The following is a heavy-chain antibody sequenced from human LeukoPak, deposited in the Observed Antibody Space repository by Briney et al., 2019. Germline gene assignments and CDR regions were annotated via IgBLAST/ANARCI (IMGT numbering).Heavy chain of an antibody. V-gene: IGHV3-74*01. Sequence: GGSLRLSCAASGFTFSSTWMHWFRQAPGKGPVWVSRIHSDGSSTIYADSVKGRFTISRDNARNTLYLQMNSLRAEDTAVYYCARVRSSSGYQRAFDIWGQGTMVTVSS. CDR3: ARVRSSSGYQRAFDI. CDR2: IHSDGSST. CDR1: GFTFSSTW. D-gene: IGHD3-22*01. J-gene: IGHJ3*02.